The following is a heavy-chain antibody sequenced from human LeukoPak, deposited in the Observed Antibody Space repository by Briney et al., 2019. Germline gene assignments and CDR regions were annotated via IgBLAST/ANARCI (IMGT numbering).Heavy chain of an antibody. CDR2: INHSGST. J-gene: IGHJ4*02. CDR1: GGSFSGYY. CDR3: ARVGKNYCSGGSCYPLGDY. D-gene: IGHD2-15*01. V-gene: IGHV4-34*01. Sequence: SETLSLTCAVYGGSFSGYYWSWIRQPPGKGLEWIGEINHSGSTNYNPSLKSRVTISVDTSKNQFSLKLSSVTAADTAVYYCARVGKNYCSGGSCYPLGDYWGQGTLVTVSS.